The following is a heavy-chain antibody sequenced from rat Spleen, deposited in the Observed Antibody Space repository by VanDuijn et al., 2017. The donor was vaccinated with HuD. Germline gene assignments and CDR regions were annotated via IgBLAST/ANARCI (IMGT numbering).Heavy chain of an antibody. J-gene: IGHJ2*01. D-gene: IGHD4-3*01. Sequence: EVQLVESGGGLVQPGRSLKLSCVASGFTFNNYWMTWIRQSPGKGLEWVASITNIAGRTHYPDSVKGRFTISRDIAKSTLYLQMKSLRSEDTATYYCAVSGYGYWGQGVMVTVSS. V-gene: IGHV5-31*01. CDR1: GFTFNNYW. CDR2: ITNIAGRT. CDR3: AVSGYGY.